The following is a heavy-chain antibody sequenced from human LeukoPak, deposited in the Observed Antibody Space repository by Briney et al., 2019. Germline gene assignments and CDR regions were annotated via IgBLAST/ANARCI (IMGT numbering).Heavy chain of an antibody. CDR3: AKVQVGGVFDT. Sequence: GGTLRLSCAASGFTFRSYGMSWVRQAPGKGLEWVSGISGSGGSTYYADSVKGRFTISRDNSKNALFLQMNSLRAEDTAVYYCAKVQVGGVFDTWGQGTLVTVSS. V-gene: IGHV3-23*01. CDR1: GFTFRSYG. J-gene: IGHJ5*02. D-gene: IGHD2-8*02. CDR2: ISGSGGST.